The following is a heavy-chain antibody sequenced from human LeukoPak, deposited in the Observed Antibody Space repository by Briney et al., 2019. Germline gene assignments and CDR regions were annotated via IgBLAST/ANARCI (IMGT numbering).Heavy chain of an antibody. Sequence: SSETLSLTCAVYGGSFSGYYWSWIRQPPGKGLEWIGEINHSGSTNYNPSLKSRVTISVDTSKNQFSPKLSSVTAADTAVYYCARGPYGSGAFDYWGQGTLVTVSS. D-gene: IGHD3-10*01. V-gene: IGHV4-34*01. CDR3: ARGPYGSGAFDY. CDR1: GGSFSGYY. J-gene: IGHJ4*02. CDR2: INHSGST.